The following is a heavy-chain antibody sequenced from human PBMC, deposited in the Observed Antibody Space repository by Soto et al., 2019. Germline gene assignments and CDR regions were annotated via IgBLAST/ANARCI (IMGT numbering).Heavy chain of an antibody. CDR2: IWYDGSNK. CDR1: GFTFSSYG. Sequence: QVQLVESGGGVVQPGRSLRLSCAASGFTFSSYGMHWVRQAPGKGLEWVAVIWYDGSNKYYADSVKGRFTISRDNSKNTLYLQMNSLRAEDTAVYYCARGAYYYDSSGYYGEFDYWGQGTLVTVSS. CDR3: ARGAYYYDSSGYYGEFDY. V-gene: IGHV3-33*01. J-gene: IGHJ4*02. D-gene: IGHD3-22*01.